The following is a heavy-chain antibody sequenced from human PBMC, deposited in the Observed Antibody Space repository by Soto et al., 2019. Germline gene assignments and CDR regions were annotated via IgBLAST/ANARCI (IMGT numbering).Heavy chain of an antibody. V-gene: IGHV5-51*01. Sequence: PGESLKISCKGSGYSFPSDWIGWVRQMPGKGLEWMGSIYPADSDTRYSPSFQGQVTISADKSISTAYLQWSSLRASDTAMYYCARIVGAPGYYFYGMDVWGQGATVTVSS. CDR2: IYPADSDT. CDR1: GYSFPSDW. J-gene: IGHJ6*02. D-gene: IGHD1-26*01. CDR3: ARIVGAPGYYFYGMDV.